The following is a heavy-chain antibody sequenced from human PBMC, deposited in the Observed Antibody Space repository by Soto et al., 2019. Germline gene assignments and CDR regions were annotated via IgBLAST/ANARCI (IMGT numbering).Heavy chain of an antibody. CDR1: GFSLSTSGVG. Sequence: QITLKESGPTLVKPTQTLTLTCTFSGFSLSTSGVGVGWIRQPPGKALEWLALIYWDDDKRYSTSMKSRITIPKHTHKNHVALTLTDLDPVDTAPYSCAHRPGYGGDYFLRWGQGTLVTLSS. CDR2: IYWDDDK. V-gene: IGHV2-5*02. D-gene: IGHD4-17*01. J-gene: IGHJ1*01. CDR3: AHRPGYGGDYFLR.